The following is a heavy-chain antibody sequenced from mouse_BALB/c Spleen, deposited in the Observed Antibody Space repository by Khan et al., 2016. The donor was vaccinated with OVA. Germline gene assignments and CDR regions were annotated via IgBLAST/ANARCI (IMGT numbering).Heavy chain of an antibody. CDR1: GYGFPSYW. J-gene: IGHJ2*01. CDR3: TRSYVSYYFDY. CDR2: IYPGISDT. Sequence: EVQLQESGTVLARPGASVKMSCKASGYGFPSYWMHWVTQRPGQSLEWICAIYPGISDTRYNQQFKGKSKLTAVTSARTAYMELSSLTIEDSAVYYCTRSYVSYYFDYWGQGTTLTGSS. D-gene: IGHD1-1*02. V-gene: IGHV1-5*01.